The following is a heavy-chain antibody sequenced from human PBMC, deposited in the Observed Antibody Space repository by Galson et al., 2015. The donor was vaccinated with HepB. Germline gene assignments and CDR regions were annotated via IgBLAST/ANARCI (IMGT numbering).Heavy chain of an antibody. CDR2: IWYDGSNK. Sequence: SLRLSCAASGFTFSSYGMHWVRQAPGKGLEWVAVIWYDGSNKYYADSVKGRFTISRDNSKNTLHLQMNSLRAEDTAVYYCASLAYCGGDCYDYFDYWGQGTLVTVSS. V-gene: IGHV3-33*08. CDR3: ASLAYCGGDCYDYFDY. D-gene: IGHD2-21*02. J-gene: IGHJ4*02. CDR1: GFTFSSYG.